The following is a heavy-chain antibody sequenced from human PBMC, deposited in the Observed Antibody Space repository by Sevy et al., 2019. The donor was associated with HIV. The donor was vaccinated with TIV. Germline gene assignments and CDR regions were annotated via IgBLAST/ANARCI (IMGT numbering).Heavy chain of an antibody. V-gene: IGHV3-66*01. CDR3: ARGKGGYGYGLNY. D-gene: IGHD5-18*01. CDR2: IYSDGTT. J-gene: IGHJ4*02. CDR1: GFTVSANY. Sequence: GGSLRLSCAVSGFTVSANYMTWVRQAPGKGLEWVSVIYSDGTTHHADSVKGRFSISRDNSNNTLHLQMNSLRAEDTAVYYCARGKGGYGYGLNYWGQGTLVTVSS.